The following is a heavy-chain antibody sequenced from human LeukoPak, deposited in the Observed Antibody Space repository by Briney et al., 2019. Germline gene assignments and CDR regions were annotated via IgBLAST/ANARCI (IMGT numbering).Heavy chain of an antibody. CDR3: AKIEGKYQLANIPDS. J-gene: IGHJ4*02. CDR1: GFTFSYFG. Sequence: PGGSLRLSCVASGFTFSYFGMHWVRQAPGKRLEWVAFIRYDGSNEYYAESVKGRFTISRDNSKNTLYLQMNSLRVEDTAAYYCAKIEGKYQLANIPDSWGQGTLVTVSS. CDR2: IRYDGSNE. V-gene: IGHV3-30*02. D-gene: IGHD2-2*01.